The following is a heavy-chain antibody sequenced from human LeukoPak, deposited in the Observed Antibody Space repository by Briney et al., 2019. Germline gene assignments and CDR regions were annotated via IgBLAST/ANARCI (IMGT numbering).Heavy chain of an antibody. CDR3: VRKLTGTTFFDY. Sequence: GGSLRLSCAASGFTFSSYDLNWVRQAPGKGLEWVSYIVGNGITIYYADSVKGRFTISRDNAKNSLYLQMNSLRAEGTAVYYCVRKLTGTTFFDYWGRGTLVTVSS. J-gene: IGHJ4*02. D-gene: IGHD1-1*01. CDR1: GFTFSSYD. CDR2: IVGNGITI. V-gene: IGHV3-48*03.